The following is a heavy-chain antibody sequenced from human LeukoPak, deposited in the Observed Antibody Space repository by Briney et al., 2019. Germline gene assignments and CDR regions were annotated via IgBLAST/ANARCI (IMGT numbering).Heavy chain of an antibody. J-gene: IGHJ4*02. CDR1: GGSISSGSYY. CDR3: ARGAYYFDY. V-gene: IGHV4-61*02. Sequence: SQTLSLTCTVSGGSISSGSYYWSWIRQHAGKGLEWIGRIYTSGSTNYNPSLKSRVTISVDTSKNQFSLKLSSVTAADTAVYYCARGAYYFDYWGQGTLVTVSS. CDR2: IYTSGST.